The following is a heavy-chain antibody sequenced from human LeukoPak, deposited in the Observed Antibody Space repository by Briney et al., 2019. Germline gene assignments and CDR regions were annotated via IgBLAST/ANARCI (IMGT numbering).Heavy chain of an antibody. V-gene: IGHV3-48*03. CDR1: GFTFSSYE. CDR3: ATRLSHETTAPRC. D-gene: IGHD5-18*01. J-gene: IGHJ4*02. CDR2: ISPSGSKT. Sequence: GGSLRLSCAASGFTFSSYEMNWVRQAPGKGLECISYISPSGSKTYYADSVKGRFTISRDNSRNALYLQMNSLRAEDTAVYYCATRLSHETTAPRCWGQGTLVTVSS.